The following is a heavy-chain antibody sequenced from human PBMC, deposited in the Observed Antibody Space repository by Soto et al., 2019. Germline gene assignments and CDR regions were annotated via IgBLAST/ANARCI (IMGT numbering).Heavy chain of an antibody. D-gene: IGHD3-3*01. J-gene: IGHJ4*02. CDR1: GFTFSSYS. Sequence: GGSLRLSCAASGFTFSSYSMNWVRQAPGKGLEWVSSISSSSSYIYYADSVKGRFTISRDNAKNSLYLKVNSLRAEDTAVYYCARDTLYYDFWGGWLDYWGQGTLVTVSS. CDR2: ISSSSSYI. CDR3: ARDTLYYDFWGGWLDY. V-gene: IGHV3-21*01.